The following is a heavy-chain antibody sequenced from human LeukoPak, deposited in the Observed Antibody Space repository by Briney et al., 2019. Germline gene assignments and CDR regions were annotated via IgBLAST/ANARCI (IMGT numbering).Heavy chain of an antibody. CDR3: ARDLSGHWTYDY. V-gene: IGHV3-30-3*01. D-gene: IGHD1-1*01. CDR1: GFIFRNYY. CDR2: ISLDGNNE. Sequence: GGSLRLSCAASGFIFRNYYMHWVRQAPGKGPEWVAVISLDGNNEYYADSVKGRFSLSRDNSMNTLYLQLNSLRTEDTAMYYCARDLSGHWTYDYWGQGTLVTVSS. J-gene: IGHJ4*01.